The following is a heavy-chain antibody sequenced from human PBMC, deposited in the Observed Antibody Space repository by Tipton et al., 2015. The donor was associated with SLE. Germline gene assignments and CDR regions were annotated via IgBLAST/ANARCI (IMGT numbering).Heavy chain of an antibody. J-gene: IGHJ3*02. V-gene: IGHV4-39*01. CDR3: AESGYSYGGGAFDI. CDR2: IYYSGST. Sequence: TLSLTCTVSGGYISSSSYYWGWIRQPPGKGLEWIGSIYYSGSTYYNPSLKSRVTISVDTSKNQFSLKLSSVTAADTAVYYCAESGYSYGGGAFDIWGQGTMVTVSS. D-gene: IGHD5-18*01. CDR1: GGYISSSSYY.